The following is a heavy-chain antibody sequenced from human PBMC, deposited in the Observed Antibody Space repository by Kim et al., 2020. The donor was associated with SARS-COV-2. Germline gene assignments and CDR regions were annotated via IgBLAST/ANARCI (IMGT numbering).Heavy chain of an antibody. J-gene: IGHJ6*02. Sequence: GGSLRLSCAASGFTFSTYAMTWVRQAPGKGLEWVSSISGSSSNTYYGDSVKGRFTISRDNSKNTLYLQMNSLRAEDTALYYCAKKMATYYYFPMDVWGQGTTVTVSS. V-gene: IGHV3-23*01. CDR3: AKKMATYYYFPMDV. CDR2: ISGSSSNT. D-gene: IGHD2-21*01. CDR1: GFTFSTYA.